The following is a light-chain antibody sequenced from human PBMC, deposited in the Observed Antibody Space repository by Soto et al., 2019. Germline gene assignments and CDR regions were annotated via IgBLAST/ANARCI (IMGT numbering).Light chain of an antibody. Sequence: ESVLSQSPGTLSLTAGERATLSCRASQSVSSNCFAWFQQKPGQAPRLLIYAASSRATGIPDRFSGSGSGTDFSLTISRLEPEDFAVHYCQQYCDSQSTFGQGTKVE. CDR3: QQYCDSQST. CDR1: QSVSSNC. V-gene: IGKV3-20*01. J-gene: IGKJ1*01. CDR2: AAS.